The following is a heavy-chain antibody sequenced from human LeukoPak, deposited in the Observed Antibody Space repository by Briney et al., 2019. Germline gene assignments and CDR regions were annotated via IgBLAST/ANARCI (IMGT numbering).Heavy chain of an antibody. V-gene: IGHV1-46*01. CDR2: INPSGGST. J-gene: IGHJ4*02. CDR3: ARLVTSQTNLDY. D-gene: IGHD1-26*01. Sequence: ASVKVSCKTSGYTFTNYYMHWVRQAPGQGPEWMGIINPSGGSTNYAQKFQGRVTITADKSTSTAYMELSSLRSEDTAVYYCARLVTSQTNLDYWGQGTLVTVSS. CDR1: GYTFTNYY.